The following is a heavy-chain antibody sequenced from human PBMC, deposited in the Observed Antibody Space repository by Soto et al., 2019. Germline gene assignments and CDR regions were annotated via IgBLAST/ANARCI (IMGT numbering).Heavy chain of an antibody. D-gene: IGHD5-18*01. V-gene: IGHV3-30*18. CDR1: GFSFNTYG. J-gene: IGHJ4*02. CDR3: AKDIVKYTYGACDY. Sequence: GSLRLSCAASGFSFNTYGMYWVRQAPGKGLEWVAAISYDGSNQYHADSVKGRFTISRDNSKSTLYLQMNSLRVEDTAVYYCAKDIVKYTYGACDYWGQGALVTVSS. CDR2: ISYDGSNQ.